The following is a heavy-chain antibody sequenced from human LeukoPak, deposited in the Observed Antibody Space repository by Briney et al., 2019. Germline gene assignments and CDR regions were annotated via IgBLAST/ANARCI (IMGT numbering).Heavy chain of an antibody. CDR1: GFTFSGSA. D-gene: IGHD3-3*01. J-gene: IGHJ3*02. CDR2: IRSKANSYAT. CDR3: TRLAYYDFWSGSPDAFDI. Sequence: PGGSLRLSCAASGFTFSGSAMHWVRQASGKGLEWVGRIRSKANSYATAYAASVKGSFTISRGASKNTAYLQMNSLKTEDTAVYYCTRLAYYDFWSGSPDAFDIWGQGTMVTVSS. V-gene: IGHV3-73*01.